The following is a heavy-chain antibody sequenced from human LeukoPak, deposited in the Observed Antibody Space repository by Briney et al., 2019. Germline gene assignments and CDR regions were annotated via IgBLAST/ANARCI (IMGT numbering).Heavy chain of an antibody. CDR1: GFTFSSYS. CDR2: ISSSSSTI. CDR3: AKDARLLWFGELSRWYFNY. J-gene: IGHJ4*02. Sequence: GGSLRLSCAASGFTFSSYSMNWVRQAPGKGLEWVSYISSSSSTIYYADSVKGRFTISRDNSKNTLYLQMNSLRAEDTAVYYCAKDARLLWFGELSRWYFNYWGQGTLVTVSS. V-gene: IGHV3-48*01. D-gene: IGHD3-10*01.